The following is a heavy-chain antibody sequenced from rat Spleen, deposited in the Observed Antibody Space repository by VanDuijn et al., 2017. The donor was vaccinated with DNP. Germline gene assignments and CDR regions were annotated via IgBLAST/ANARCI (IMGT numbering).Heavy chain of an antibody. D-gene: IGHD4-3*01. CDR3: TSMIRGLFDY. CDR2: ITNSGGST. V-gene: IGHV5-27*01. Sequence: EVQLVESGGGLVQPGRSLKLSCAASGFTFSNYGMAWVRQAPTKGLEWVASITNSGGSTYYRDSVKGRFTISRDNAKSTLYLQMDSLRSEDTATYYCTSMIRGLFDYWGQGVMVTVSS. CDR1: GFTFSNYG. J-gene: IGHJ2*01.